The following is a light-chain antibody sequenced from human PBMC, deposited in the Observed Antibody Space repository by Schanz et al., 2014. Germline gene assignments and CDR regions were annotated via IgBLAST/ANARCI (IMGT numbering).Light chain of an antibody. CDR3: CSYAGSTNLR. V-gene: IGLV2-8*01. J-gene: IGLJ3*02. CDR1: SSDFGAYNS. Sequence: QSALTQPPSASGSPGQSVTISCTGTSSDFGAYNSVSWYQQHPGKAPKAIIYEVTKRPSGVPDRFSGSKSGNTASLTVSGLQAEDEADYYCCSYAGSTNLRFGGGTKLTVL. CDR2: EVT.